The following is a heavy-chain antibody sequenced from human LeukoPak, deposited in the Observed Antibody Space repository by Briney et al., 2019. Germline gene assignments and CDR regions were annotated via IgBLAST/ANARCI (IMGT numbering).Heavy chain of an antibody. CDR1: GFTFSSYW. CDR2: IYYSGST. V-gene: IGHV4-59*01. Sequence: GSLRLSCAASGFTFSSYWMSWVRQAPGKGLEWIGYIYYSGSTNYNPSPKSRVTISVDTSKNQFSLKLSSVTAADTAVYYCARGVLNWFDPWGQGTLVTVSS. CDR3: ARGVLNWFDP. J-gene: IGHJ5*02. D-gene: IGHD5/OR15-5a*01.